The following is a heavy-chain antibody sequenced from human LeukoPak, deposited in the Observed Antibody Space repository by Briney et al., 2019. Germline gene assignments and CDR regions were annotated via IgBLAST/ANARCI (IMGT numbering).Heavy chain of an antibody. CDR2: IYYSGST. CDR3: ARDARGSSYMDV. D-gene: IGHD3-10*01. J-gene: IGHJ6*02. V-gene: IGHV4-59*01. Sequence: SETLSLTCTVSGGSISSYCWSWIRQPPGKGLEWIGYIYYSGSTNYNPSLKSRVTISVDTSKNQFSLKVSSVTAADTAVYYCARDARGSSYMDVWGQGTTVTVSS. CDR1: GGSISSYC.